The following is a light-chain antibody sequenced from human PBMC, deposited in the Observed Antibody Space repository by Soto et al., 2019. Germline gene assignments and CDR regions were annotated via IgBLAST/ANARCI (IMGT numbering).Light chain of an antibody. Sequence: EIVMTQSPATLSVSPGERATLSCRASQSVSSNFAWYQQKPGQPPRILIYGASTRATGIPARFSGSGSGTDFPLTISTLQSEDFAVYYCQQYNNWPTFGQGTKVEIK. CDR1: QSVSSN. CDR2: GAS. CDR3: QQYNNWPT. J-gene: IGKJ1*01. V-gene: IGKV3-15*01.